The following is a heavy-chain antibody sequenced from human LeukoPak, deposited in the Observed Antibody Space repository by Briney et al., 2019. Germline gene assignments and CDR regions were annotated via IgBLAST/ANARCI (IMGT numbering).Heavy chain of an antibody. V-gene: IGHV4-4*07. CDR3: ARGPASLWPIDY. CDR1: GGSISSYY. CDR2: IYTSGST. J-gene: IGHJ4*02. D-gene: IGHD2/OR15-2a*01. Sequence: SETLSLTCTVSGGSISSYYWSWIRQPAGKGLQWIGRIYTSGSTNYNPSLKSRVTMSVDTSKNQFSLKLSSVTAADTAVYYCARGPASLWPIDYWGQGTLVTVSS.